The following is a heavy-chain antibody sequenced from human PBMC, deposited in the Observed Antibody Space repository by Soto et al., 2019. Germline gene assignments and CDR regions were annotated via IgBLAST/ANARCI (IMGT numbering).Heavy chain of an antibody. CDR2: IYSNGDT. CDR1: SDSMNSGGYY. CDR3: ARRGGSSSGYYYYAMAV. V-gene: IGHV4-31*03. Sequence: SETLSLTCSASSDSMNSGGYYWSWIRQHPGKGLEWIGYIYSNGDTYYNPSLKSRVTISVDTSKNQFSLNLTSVTAADTAVYYCARRGGSSSGYYYYAMAVWGQGTTVTVSS. D-gene: IGHD6-6*01. J-gene: IGHJ6*02.